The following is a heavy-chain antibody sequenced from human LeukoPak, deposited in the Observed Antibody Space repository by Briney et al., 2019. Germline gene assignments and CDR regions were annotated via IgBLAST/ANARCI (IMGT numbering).Heavy chain of an antibody. CDR2: ISYGGSTT. CDR1: GFTFSGHG. CDR3: ARDQDYSDRSGYYYVFYY. D-gene: IGHD3-22*01. J-gene: IGHJ4*02. V-gene: IGHV3-30*03. Sequence: GGSLRLSCAASGFTFSGHGMHWVRQAPGKGLEWVAIISYGGSTTYYADSVKGRFTISRDNSKNTLFLQMNSLRAEDTAVYYCARDQDYSDRSGYYYVFYYWGQGTLVTVSS.